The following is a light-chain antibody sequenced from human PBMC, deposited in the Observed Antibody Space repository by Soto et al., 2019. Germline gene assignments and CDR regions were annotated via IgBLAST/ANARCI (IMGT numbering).Light chain of an antibody. J-gene: IGKJ4*01. CDR3: QHRSNWLA. Sequence: EIVLTQSPGTLSLSPGERATLSCRASQSVSSSYLAWYQQKPGQAPRLLIYGASSRATGIPDRISGSGSGTDFTLDISRLEPDDFAVYYCQHRSNWLAFGGGTKVDIK. V-gene: IGKV3D-20*02. CDR1: QSVSSSY. CDR2: GAS.